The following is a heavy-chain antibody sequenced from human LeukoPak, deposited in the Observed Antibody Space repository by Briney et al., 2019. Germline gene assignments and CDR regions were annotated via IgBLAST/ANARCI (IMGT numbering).Heavy chain of an antibody. D-gene: IGHD2-15*01. V-gene: IGHV3-30*03. CDR3: ARGGDCSGGSCYLGPFDY. CDR1: GFTFSSYG. Sequence: GGPLRLSCTASGFTFSSYGMHWVRQAPGKGREGVAVISYDGKNKYYTNSGKTRFTLSRDKSKNTLYLQMNSLRAEDTAMYYCARGGDCSGGSCYLGPFDYWGQGTLVTVSS. J-gene: IGHJ4*02. CDR2: ISYDGKNK.